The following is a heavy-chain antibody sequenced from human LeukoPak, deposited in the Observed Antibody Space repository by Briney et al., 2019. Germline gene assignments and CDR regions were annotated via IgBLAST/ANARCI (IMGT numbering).Heavy chain of an antibody. CDR3: AGEVVVAAQRAFDY. CDR2: IIPILGIA. J-gene: IGHJ4*02. Sequence: ASVKVSCKASGGTFSSYAISWVRQAPGQGLEWMGRIIPILGIANYAQKFQGRVTITADKSTSTAYMELSSLRSEDTAVYYCAGEVVVAAQRAFDYWGQGTLVTVSS. V-gene: IGHV1-69*04. CDR1: GGTFSSYA. D-gene: IGHD2-15*01.